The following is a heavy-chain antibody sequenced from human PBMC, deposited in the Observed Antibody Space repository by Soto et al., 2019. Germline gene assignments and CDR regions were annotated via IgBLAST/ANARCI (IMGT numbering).Heavy chain of an antibody. Sequence: ASVKVSCKASGYTFTGYYMHWVRQAPGQGLEWMGWINPNSGGTNYAQKFQGRVTMTRDTSISTAYMELSRLRSDDTAVYYCARGSSGYNYYYGMDVWGQGTTVTAP. CDR3: ARGSSGYNYYYGMDV. V-gene: IGHV1-2*02. D-gene: IGHD3-22*01. CDR1: GYTFTGYY. J-gene: IGHJ6*02. CDR2: INPNSGGT.